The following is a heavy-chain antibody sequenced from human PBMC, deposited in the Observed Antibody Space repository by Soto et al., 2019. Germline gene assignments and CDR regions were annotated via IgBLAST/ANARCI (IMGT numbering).Heavy chain of an antibody. CDR2: IYYSGST. CDR3: AGSGVLLRGYYFDY. CDR1: GGSISSSSYY. Sequence: PSETLSLTCTVSGGSISSSSYYWGWIRQPPGKGLEWIGSIYYSGSTYYNPSLKSRVTMSVDTSKNQFSLKLSSVTAADTAVYYCAGSGVLLRGYYFDYWGQGTLVTVSS. V-gene: IGHV4-39*01. D-gene: IGHD2-15*01. J-gene: IGHJ4*02.